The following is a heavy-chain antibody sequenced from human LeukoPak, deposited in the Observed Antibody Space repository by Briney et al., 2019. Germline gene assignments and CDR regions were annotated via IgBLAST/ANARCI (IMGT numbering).Heavy chain of an antibody. CDR3: AKDPYHYDSSGYYYVD. CDR1: GFTFSSYA. CDR2: ISGSGGST. J-gene: IGHJ4*02. V-gene: IGHV3-23*01. Sequence: GGSLRLSCAASGFTFSSYAMSWVRQAPGKGLEWVSAISGSGGSTYYADSVKGRFTISRDNSKNTLYLQMNSLRAEDTAVYYCAKDPYHYDSSGYYYVDWGQGTLVTVSS. D-gene: IGHD3-22*01.